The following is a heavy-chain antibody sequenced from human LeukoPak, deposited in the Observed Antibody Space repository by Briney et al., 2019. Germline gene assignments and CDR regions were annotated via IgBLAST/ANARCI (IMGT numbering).Heavy chain of an antibody. Sequence: QTGGSLRLSCAASGFMFSRYAMIWVRQTPGKGLEWVSAITETGAGTYYADSVKGRFTMSRDNSRNTVYLQMDSLRAEDTAVYYCAKGFDYYGSGSYYYLLDYWGQGTLVTVSS. D-gene: IGHD3-10*01. CDR3: AKGFDYYGSGSYYYLLDY. CDR2: ITETGAGT. V-gene: IGHV3-23*01. J-gene: IGHJ4*02. CDR1: GFMFSRYA.